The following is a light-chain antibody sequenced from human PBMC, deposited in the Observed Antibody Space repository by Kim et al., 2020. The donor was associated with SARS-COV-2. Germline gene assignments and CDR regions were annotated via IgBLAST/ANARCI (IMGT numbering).Light chain of an antibody. Sequence: GRSITISCSGSNNDIGGYNYVTWYQQHPGKAPKLMIYDVSSRPSGVSHRFSGSKSGNTASLTISGLQADDEADYYCGSYTSGATIIFGGGTQLTVL. CDR2: DVS. CDR1: NNDIGGYNY. J-gene: IGLJ2*01. V-gene: IGLV2-14*03. CDR3: GSYTSGATII.